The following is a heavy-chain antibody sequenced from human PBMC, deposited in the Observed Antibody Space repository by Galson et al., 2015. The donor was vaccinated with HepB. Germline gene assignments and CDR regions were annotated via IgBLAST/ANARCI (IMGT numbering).Heavy chain of an antibody. J-gene: IGHJ3*02. Sequence: SLRLSCAASGFTCSSYAMHWVRQAPGKGLEWVAVISYDGSNKYYADSVKGRFTISRDNSKNTLYLQMNSLRAEDTAVYYCARGGWRYCSSTSCQENDAFDIWGQGTMVTVSS. CDR2: ISYDGSNK. V-gene: IGHV3-30*04. D-gene: IGHD2-2*01. CDR3: ARGGWRYCSSTSCQENDAFDI. CDR1: GFTCSSYA.